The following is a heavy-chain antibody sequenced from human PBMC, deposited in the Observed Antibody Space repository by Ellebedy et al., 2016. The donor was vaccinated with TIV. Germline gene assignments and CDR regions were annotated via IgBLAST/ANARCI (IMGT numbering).Heavy chain of an antibody. J-gene: IGHJ5*02. CDR1: GFTFSSYA. Sequence: GESLKISXAASGFTFSSYAMSWVRQAPGKGLEWVSGISARGTYTYYAGSVKGRFTISRDNFRTTLSLQMNSLRVEDTAVYYCAKGDNDYGGRFELNWFDLWGQGSLVTVSS. CDR2: ISARGTYT. D-gene: IGHD4-23*01. CDR3: AKGDNDYGGRFELNWFDL. V-gene: IGHV3-23*01.